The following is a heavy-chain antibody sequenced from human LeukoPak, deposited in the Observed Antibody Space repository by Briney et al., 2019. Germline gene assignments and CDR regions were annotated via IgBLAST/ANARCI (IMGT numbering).Heavy chain of an antibody. CDR3: AKDALYSSSSGANFDY. CDR1: GFTFDDYA. CDR2: ISWNSGSI. D-gene: IGHD6-6*01. V-gene: IGHV3-9*01. Sequence: GGSLRLSCAASGFTFDDYAMHWVRQAPGKGLEWVSGISWNSGSIGYADSVKGRFTISRDNAKNSLYLQMNSLRAEDTALYYCAKDALYSSSSGANFDYWGQGTLVTVSS. J-gene: IGHJ4*02.